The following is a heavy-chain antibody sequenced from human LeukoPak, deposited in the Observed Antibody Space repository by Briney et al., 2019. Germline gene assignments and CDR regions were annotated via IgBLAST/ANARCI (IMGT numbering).Heavy chain of an antibody. CDR2: LNPNSGAT. Sequence: ASVKVSCKASGYTFTIFYIHSVRQAPGQGLEWVGWLNPNSGATNYAQKFEGRVTMTRDTSISTAYLDLSSLGSDDTAVYYCARDRVSTIGDFDCWGQGTLVTVSS. CDR3: ARDRVSTIGDFDC. J-gene: IGHJ4*02. CDR1: GYTFTIFY. V-gene: IGHV1-2*02. D-gene: IGHD5/OR15-5a*01.